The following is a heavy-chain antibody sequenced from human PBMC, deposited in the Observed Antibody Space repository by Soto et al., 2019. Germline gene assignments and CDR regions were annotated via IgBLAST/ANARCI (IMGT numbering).Heavy chain of an antibody. CDR3: AKSRYSDSSGDFYDY. CDR1: AFTFNNYA. V-gene: IGHV3-23*01. CDR2: IGGSGRTT. D-gene: IGHD3-22*01. J-gene: IGHJ4*02. Sequence: GGSLRLSCAASAFTFNNYAMSWVRQAPGKGLEWVSGIGGSGRTTYYADSVKGRFAISRDNSNNTLFLQMNSLRAEDTAVYYCAKSRYSDSSGDFYDYWGQGTLVTVSS.